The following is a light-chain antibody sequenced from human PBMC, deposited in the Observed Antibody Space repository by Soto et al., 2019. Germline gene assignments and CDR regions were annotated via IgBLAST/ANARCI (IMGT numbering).Light chain of an antibody. Sequence: QSALTQPSSVSGGPGQRVTLSCTGSSPNIGAGYEVHWYQQLPGTAPKLLIYGNNNRPSGVPDRFSGSKSGTSASLAITGLQAEDEADYYCQSYDSSLSGYVFGIGTKLTVL. CDR1: SPNIGAGYE. J-gene: IGLJ1*01. V-gene: IGLV1-40*01. CDR2: GNN. CDR3: QSYDSSLSGYV.